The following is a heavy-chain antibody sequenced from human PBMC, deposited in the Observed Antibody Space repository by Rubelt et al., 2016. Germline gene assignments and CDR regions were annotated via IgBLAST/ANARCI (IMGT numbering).Heavy chain of an antibody. CDR1: GFTFSSYA. CDR2: ISGSGGST. J-gene: IGHJ5*02. D-gene: IGHD3-10*01. Sequence: LDSGGGWVQPGRSLRLSCAASGFTFSSYAMSWVRQAPGKGLEWVSAISGSGGSTYYADSVKGRFTISRDNSKNTLYLQMNSLRAEDTAVYYCAKEYYYGSDFNWFDPWGQGTLVTVSS. V-gene: IGHV3-23*01. CDR3: AKEYYYGSDFNWFDP.